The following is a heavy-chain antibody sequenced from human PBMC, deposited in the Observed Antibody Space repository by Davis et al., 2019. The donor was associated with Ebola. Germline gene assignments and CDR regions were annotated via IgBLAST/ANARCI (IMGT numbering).Heavy chain of an antibody. D-gene: IGHD4-23*01. Sequence: MPSETLSLTCSVPGASISSYYWSWIRQPPGKGLEWIGYIYYSGSTNYNPSLKSRVTISVDTSKNQFSLRLTSVTAADTALYYCARHTSYGGKTWFDPWGQGTLVTVSS. CDR3: ARHTSYGGKTWFDP. CDR2: IYYSGST. CDR1: GASISSYY. V-gene: IGHV4-59*08. J-gene: IGHJ5*02.